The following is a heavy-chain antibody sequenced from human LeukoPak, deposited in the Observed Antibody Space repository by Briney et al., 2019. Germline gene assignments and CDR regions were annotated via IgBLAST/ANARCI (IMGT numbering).Heavy chain of an antibody. J-gene: IGHJ5*02. CDR2: INQDGSQK. CDR3: VRGSSGTAVRGISWAWFDP. CDR1: RFTFSSYA. V-gene: IGHV3-7*05. D-gene: IGHD3-10*01. Sequence: GESLRLSCAASRFTFSSYAMSWVRQAPGRGLEWVANINQDGSQKYSVDSVKGRFTISRDNAKSSLYLQMNSLRAEDTAVYYCVRGSSGTAVRGISWAWFDPWGQGTLVTVSS.